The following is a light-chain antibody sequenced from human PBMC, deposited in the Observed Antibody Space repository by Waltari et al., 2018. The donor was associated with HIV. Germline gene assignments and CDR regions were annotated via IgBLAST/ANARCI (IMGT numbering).Light chain of an antibody. J-gene: IGLJ3*02. V-gene: IGLV1-40*01. CDR1: RTNIGAGYD. CDR2: RNV. Sequence: QSVLTQPPSVSGAPGQRVTISCTGSRTNIGAGYDFHWYQQLPGPAPKLLIFRNVNRPSGVPDRFSGSKSGTSASLAITGLQAEDEADFYCQSYDTSLGGWVFGGGTKLTVL. CDR3: QSYDTSLGGWV.